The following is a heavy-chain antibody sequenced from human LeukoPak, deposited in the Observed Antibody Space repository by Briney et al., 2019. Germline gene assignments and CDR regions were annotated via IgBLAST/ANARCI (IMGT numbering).Heavy chain of an antibody. CDR1: GFTFRSYE. D-gene: IGHD1-26*01. CDR3: AMYSGTYWTFDY. Sequence: GGSLRLSCAASGFTFRSYEMNWVRQAPGRGLEWVSYISSSGTTIYYADSVKGRFTISRDDAKNSLYLQMNSLRAEDTAVYYCAMYSGTYWTFDYWGLGTLLTVSS. V-gene: IGHV3-48*03. CDR2: ISSSGTTI. J-gene: IGHJ4*02.